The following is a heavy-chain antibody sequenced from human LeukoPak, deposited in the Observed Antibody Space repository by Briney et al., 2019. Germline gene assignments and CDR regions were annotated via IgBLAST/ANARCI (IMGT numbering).Heavy chain of an antibody. V-gene: IGHV1-24*01. CDR1: GYTLTELS. CDR3: ATKEPHCGGDCYRDY. D-gene: IGHD2-21*02. J-gene: IGHJ4*02. Sequence: ASVKVSCKVSGYTLTELSMHWVRQAPGKGLEWMGRFDPEDGETIYAQKFQGRVTMTEDTSTDTAYMELSSLRSEDTAVYYCATKEPHCGGDCYRDYWGQGTLVTVSS. CDR2: FDPEDGET.